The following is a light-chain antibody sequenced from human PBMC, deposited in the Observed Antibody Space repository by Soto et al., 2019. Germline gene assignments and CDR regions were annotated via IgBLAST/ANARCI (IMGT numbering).Light chain of an antibody. J-gene: IGKJ4*01. Sequence: EIVLTQSPVTLSLSPGERATLSCRASQSVSTSLDWYQQKPGQSPRLLIYDAANRATGIPVRFSGGGSGTVFTLTISSLEPQDYAVYYCQQRSKWPLTFGGGTKVEIK. CDR1: QSVSTS. V-gene: IGKV3-11*01. CDR2: DAA. CDR3: QQRSKWPLT.